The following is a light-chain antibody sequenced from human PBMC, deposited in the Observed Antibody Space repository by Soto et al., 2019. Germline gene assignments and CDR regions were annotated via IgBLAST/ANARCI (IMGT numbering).Light chain of an antibody. J-gene: IGKJ2*01. V-gene: IGKV3D-20*02. CDR2: GAS. CDR1: QSVGSNY. Sequence: EIVLTQSPGTLSLSPGERATLYCRASQSVGSNYLAWYQQKPGQAPRVLIYGASSRATGIPDRFSGSGSGADFTLTISRLEPEDFAVYYCQQRSNWQYTFGQGTKLEIK. CDR3: QQRSNWQYT.